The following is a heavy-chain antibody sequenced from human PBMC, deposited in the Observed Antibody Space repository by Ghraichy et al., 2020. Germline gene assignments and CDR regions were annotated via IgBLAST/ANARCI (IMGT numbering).Heavy chain of an antibody. CDR1: GGSISSGDYY. J-gene: IGHJ2*01. Sequence: SETLSLTCTVSGGSISSGDYYWSWIRQPPGKGLEWIGYIYYSGSTYYNPSLKSRVTISVDTSKNQFSLKLSSVTAADTAVYYCARDLYDSSGYYYGHTSYFDLWGRGTLVTVSS. V-gene: IGHV4-30-4*01. CDR2: IYYSGST. CDR3: ARDLYDSSGYYYGHTSYFDL. D-gene: IGHD3-22*01.